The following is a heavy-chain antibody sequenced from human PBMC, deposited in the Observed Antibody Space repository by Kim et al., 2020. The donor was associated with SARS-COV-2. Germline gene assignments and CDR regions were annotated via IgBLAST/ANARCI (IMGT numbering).Heavy chain of an antibody. CDR3: ARVIWGTYRYTDC. D-gene: IGHD3-16*02. J-gene: IGHJ4*02. CDR2: INTDTGNP. Sequence: ASVKVSCKASGYTFTNNAISWVRQAPGQGLEWMGWINTDTGNPTYAQAFTRRFVFSVDTSVTTAYLQISSLEAEDTALYYCARVIWGTYRYTDCWGQVT. V-gene: IGHV7-4-1*02. CDR1: GYTFTNNA.